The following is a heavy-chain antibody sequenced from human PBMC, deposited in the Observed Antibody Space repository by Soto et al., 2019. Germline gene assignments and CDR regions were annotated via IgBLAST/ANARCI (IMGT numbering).Heavy chain of an antibody. CDR1: GYTFTSYG. J-gene: IGHJ5*02. CDR2: ISAYNGST. D-gene: IGHD3-3*01. V-gene: IGHV1-18*01. CDR3: AREDRNYDFWSGYYRNWFDP. Sequence: ASVKVSCKASGYTFTSYGISWVRQAPGQGLEWMGWISAYNGSTNYAQKLQGRVTMTTDTSTSTAYMELRSLRSDDTAVYYCAREDRNYDFWSGYYRNWFDPWGQGTLV.